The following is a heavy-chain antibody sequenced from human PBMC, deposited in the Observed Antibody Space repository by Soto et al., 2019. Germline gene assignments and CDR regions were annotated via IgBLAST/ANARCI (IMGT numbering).Heavy chain of an antibody. D-gene: IGHD3-22*01. Sequence: PGESLTIPWTCSGHSFTRYWIGWVRQMPGKGLEWMGIIYPGDSDTRYSPSFQGQVTISADKSISTAYLQWSSLKASDTAMYYCARTYYYDSSGYPFEYWGQGTLVIVSS. J-gene: IGHJ4*02. CDR3: ARTYYYDSSGYPFEY. V-gene: IGHV5-51*01. CDR2: IYPGDSDT. CDR1: GHSFTRYW.